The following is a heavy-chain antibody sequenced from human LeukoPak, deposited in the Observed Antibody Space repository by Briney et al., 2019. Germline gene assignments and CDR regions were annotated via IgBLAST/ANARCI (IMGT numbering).Heavy chain of an antibody. CDR2: ISYDGSNK. CDR3: ASRVVAATRPDY. J-gene: IGHJ4*02. Sequence: PGGSLRLSCAASGFTFNSYAMHWVRQAPGKGLEWVAVISYDGSNKYYADSVKGRFTISRDNSKNTLYLQMNSLRAEDTAVYYCASRVVAATRPDYWGQGTLVTVSS. D-gene: IGHD2-15*01. CDR1: GFTFNSYA. V-gene: IGHV3-30-3*01.